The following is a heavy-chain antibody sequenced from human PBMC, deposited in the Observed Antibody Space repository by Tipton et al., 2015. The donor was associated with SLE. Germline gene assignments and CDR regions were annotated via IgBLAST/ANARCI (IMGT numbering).Heavy chain of an antibody. Sequence: TLSLTCSVSGGSIRSNYWIWIRQPPGKGLAWIGYISHGGGTNYNPSLKSRVTISMDTAKNQFSLKLTSVTAADTAIYYCARGLVTWRGAIVGVDVWGQGTTVNASS. CDR1: GGSIRSNY. V-gene: IGHV4-4*09. J-gene: IGHJ6*02. CDR3: ARGLVTWRGAIVGVDV. D-gene: IGHD2-21*02. CDR2: ISHGGGT.